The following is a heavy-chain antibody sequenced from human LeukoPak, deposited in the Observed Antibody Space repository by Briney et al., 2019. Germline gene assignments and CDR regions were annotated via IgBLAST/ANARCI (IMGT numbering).Heavy chain of an antibody. V-gene: IGHV3-9*03. Sequence: GGSLRLSCAGSGFTFEDHAMHWVRQVPGKGLQWVSGIGWSGDNIGYADSVQGRLTISRDNAKNSVYLQMNSLGPEDMALYYCVKGRRDDYTVWTGYSDDAFDMWGPGTMVIVSA. CDR2: IGWSGDNI. D-gene: IGHD3/OR15-3a*01. CDR3: VKGRRDDYTVWTGYSDDAFDM. J-gene: IGHJ3*02. CDR1: GFTFEDHA.